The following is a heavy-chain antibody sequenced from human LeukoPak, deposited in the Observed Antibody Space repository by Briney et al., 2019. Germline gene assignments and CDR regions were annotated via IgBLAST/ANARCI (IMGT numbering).Heavy chain of an antibody. CDR3: ARVLPQRGYSYINYYYYMDV. V-gene: IGHV4-39*07. J-gene: IGHJ6*03. CDR2: IYYSGST. CDR1: GGSISSSSYY. D-gene: IGHD5-18*01. Sequence: PSETPSLTCTVSGGSISSSSYYWGWIRQPPGKGLECIGSIYYSGSTYYNPSLKSRVTISVDTSKNQFSLKLSSVTAADTAVYYCARVLPQRGYSYINYYYYMDVWGKGTTVTVSS.